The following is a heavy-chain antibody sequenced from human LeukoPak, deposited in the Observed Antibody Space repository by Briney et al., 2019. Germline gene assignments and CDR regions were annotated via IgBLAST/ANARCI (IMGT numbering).Heavy chain of an antibody. Sequence: SETLSLTCTVSGGSISSYYWSWIRQPPGKGLEWIGYIYYSGSTNYNPSLKSRVTISVDTSKNQFSLKLSSVTAADTAVYYCARATPHGGGTLYYFDYWRQGTLVTVSS. V-gene: IGHV4-59*01. J-gene: IGHJ4*02. CDR3: ARATPHGGGTLYYFDY. CDR1: GGSISSYY. D-gene: IGHD4-23*01. CDR2: IYYSGST.